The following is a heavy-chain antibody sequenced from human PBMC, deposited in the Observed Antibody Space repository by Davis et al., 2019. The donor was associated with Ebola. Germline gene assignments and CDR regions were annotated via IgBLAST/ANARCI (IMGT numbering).Heavy chain of an antibody. D-gene: IGHD6-13*01. J-gene: IGHJ5*02. CDR1: GGSISSHY. CDR2: VYFSGST. Sequence: MPSETLSLTCTVSGGSISSHYWSWIRQSPEKGLEWTGYVYFSGSTNYNPSLKSRVTISVDSSKKQFSLKLSSVTAADTAMYYCARRGTSSWYAGWFDPWGQGTLVTVSS. V-gene: IGHV4-59*08. CDR3: ARRGTSSWYAGWFDP.